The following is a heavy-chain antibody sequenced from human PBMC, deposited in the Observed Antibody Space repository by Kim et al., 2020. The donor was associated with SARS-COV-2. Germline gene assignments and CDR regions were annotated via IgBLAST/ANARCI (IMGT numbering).Heavy chain of an antibody. J-gene: IGHJ4*02. V-gene: IGHV4-39*01. Sequence: YNPSLKSRVTISVDTSKNQFSLKLSSVTAADTAVYYCARRGYSSGWYFDYWGQGTLVTVSS. CDR3: ARRGYSSGWYFDY. D-gene: IGHD6-19*01.